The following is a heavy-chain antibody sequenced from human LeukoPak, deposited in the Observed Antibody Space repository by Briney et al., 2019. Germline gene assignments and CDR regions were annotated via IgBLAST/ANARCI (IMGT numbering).Heavy chain of an antibody. D-gene: IGHD1-26*01. Sequence: GGTLRLSCAASGFTFSSFGLSWVRQAPGKGLESVSGIGGSGATYYADSVKGRFTISRDNSKNTLYLQMNSLRAEDTAVYYCAKGAKRVVGATTHWIDPWGQGTLVTVSS. J-gene: IGHJ5*02. V-gene: IGHV3-23*01. CDR1: GFTFSSFG. CDR2: IGGSGAT. CDR3: AKGAKRVVGATTHWIDP.